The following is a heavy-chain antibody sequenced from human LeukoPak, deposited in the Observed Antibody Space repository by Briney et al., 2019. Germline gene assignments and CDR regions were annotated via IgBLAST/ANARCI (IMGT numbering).Heavy chain of an antibody. CDR3: ARCSTPYYYYYYYMDV. Sequence: SETLSLTCAVYGGSFSGYYWSWIRQPPGKGLEWIGEINHGGSTNYNPSLKSRVTISVDTSKNQFSLKLSSVTAADTAVYYCARCSTPYYYYYYYMDVWGKGTTVTVSS. J-gene: IGHJ6*03. CDR2: INHGGST. V-gene: IGHV4-34*01. CDR1: GGSFSGYY.